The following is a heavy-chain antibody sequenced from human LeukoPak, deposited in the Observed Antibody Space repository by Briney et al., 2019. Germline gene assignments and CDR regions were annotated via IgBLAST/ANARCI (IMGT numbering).Heavy chain of an antibody. CDR2: ISYDGSSK. Sequence: HPGGSLRLSCAASGFTFSSYVMHWVPQAPGKGLEWVAAISYDGSSKYYADSVKGRFSVSRDNSKNTLYLQLSSLRPEDTAVYYCARDHQLQNGNWFDPWGQGTLVTVSS. CDR1: GFTFSSYV. V-gene: IGHV3-30*03. D-gene: IGHD2-2*01. CDR3: ARDHQLQNGNWFDP. J-gene: IGHJ5*02.